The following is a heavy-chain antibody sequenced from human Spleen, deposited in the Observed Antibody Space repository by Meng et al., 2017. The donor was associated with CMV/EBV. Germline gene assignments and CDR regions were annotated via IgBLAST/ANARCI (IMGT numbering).Heavy chain of an antibody. CDR3: GRDQGRQLINH. J-gene: IGHJ4*02. D-gene: IGHD1-1*01. CDR2: ISYNGNS. V-gene: IGHV4-30-4*08. CDR1: GGSINSGDYY. Sequence: QVQLQESGPGLVPPSQTLSLTCTVSGGSINSGDYYWSWIRQPPGKGLEWIGYISYNGNSYYNSSLKSRVTISADTSKNQFSLNLGSVTAADTAVYYCGRDQGRQLINHWGQGTLVTVSS.